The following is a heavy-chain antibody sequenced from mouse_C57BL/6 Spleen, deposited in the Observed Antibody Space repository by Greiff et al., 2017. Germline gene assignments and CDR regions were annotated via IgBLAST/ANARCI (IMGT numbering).Heavy chain of an antibody. CDR2: INPSNGGT. Sequence: QVHVKQPGTELVKPGASVKLSCKASGYTFTSYWMHWVKQRPGQGLEWIGNINPSNGGTNYNEKFKSKATLTVDKSSSTAYMQLSSLTSEDSAVYYCARAGNYYGSSPHYYAMDYWGQGTSVTVSS. V-gene: IGHV1-53*01. J-gene: IGHJ4*01. CDR3: ARAGNYYGSSPHYYAMDY. CDR1: GYTFTSYW. D-gene: IGHD1-1*01.